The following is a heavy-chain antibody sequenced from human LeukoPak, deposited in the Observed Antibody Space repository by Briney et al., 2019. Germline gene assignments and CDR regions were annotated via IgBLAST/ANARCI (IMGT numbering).Heavy chain of an antibody. J-gene: IGHJ5*02. Sequence: SESLTLTCAASGGSISSDRWSWIRRAPGKKLEWIGNIFYSGSTNYNPSFKRRVTISIDTSKNQFSLRLTSVTAADSAVYFCVRGANLWGQGTLVTVSS. CDR3: VRGANL. V-gene: IGHV4-59*01. D-gene: IGHD5-12*01. CDR2: IFYSGST. CDR1: GGSISSDR.